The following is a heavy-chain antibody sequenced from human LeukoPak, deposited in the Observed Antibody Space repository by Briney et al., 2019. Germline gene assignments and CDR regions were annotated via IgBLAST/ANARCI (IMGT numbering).Heavy chain of an antibody. D-gene: IGHD6-13*01. CDR1: GGAITGYY. Sequence: SETLSLTCTVSGGAITGYYLGWIRQPQGKGLDWVGHTHFGGTTNYNPSLKSRVTISVDTSKNQFSLKLTSVTAADTAVYYCARGYSTSWTYYYDFLGQGALVTVSS. J-gene: IGHJ4*02. CDR2: THFGGTT. CDR3: ARGYSTSWTYYYDF. V-gene: IGHV4-59*01.